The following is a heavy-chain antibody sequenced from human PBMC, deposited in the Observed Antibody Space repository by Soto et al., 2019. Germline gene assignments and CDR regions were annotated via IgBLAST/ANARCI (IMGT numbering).Heavy chain of an antibody. CDR1: GGTFSGNA. V-gene: IGHV1-69*01. CDR3: ARDAPSTPSVY. Sequence: QVQLVQSGAEVKKPGSSVRVSCKASGGTFSGNAISWVRQAPGQGLEWMGAIIPTFGTANYAQNFQGRVTITADESTRTAYMELSSLRFEDTAVYYCARDAPSTPSVYWGQGTLVTVSS. CDR2: IIPTFGTA. J-gene: IGHJ4*02.